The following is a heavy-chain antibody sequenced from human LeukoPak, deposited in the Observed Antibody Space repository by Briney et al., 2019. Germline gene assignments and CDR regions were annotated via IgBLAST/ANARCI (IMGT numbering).Heavy chain of an antibody. J-gene: IGHJ5*02. Sequence: SETLSLTCAIYGGSFTGYYWSWIRQPPGKGLEWIAEINHSGATNYNPSLKSRVTISVDTSKNQFSLKLSSVTAADTAVYYCARVDDSSGYYYSGWFDPWGQGTLVTVSS. CDR3: ARVDDSSGYYYSGWFDP. V-gene: IGHV4-34*01. CDR2: INHSGAT. CDR1: GGSFTGYY. D-gene: IGHD3-22*01.